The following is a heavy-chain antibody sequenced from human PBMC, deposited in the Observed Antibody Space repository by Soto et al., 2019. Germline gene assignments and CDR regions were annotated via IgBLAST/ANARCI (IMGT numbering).Heavy chain of an antibody. J-gene: IGHJ4*02. V-gene: IGHV3-72*01. CDR3: ARAVVSTGYFDY. CDR2: SRDKVHSHTT. Sequence: EVQLAESGGGLVQPGGSLRLSCAASGFTFSDHYMDWVRQAPGKGLEWVGRSRDKVHSHTTEYAASVKGRLTISRGDSDNSLYLQMNSLKTEDTAVYYCARAVVSTGYFDYWGQGTLVTVSS. CDR1: GFTFSDHY. D-gene: IGHD5-12*01.